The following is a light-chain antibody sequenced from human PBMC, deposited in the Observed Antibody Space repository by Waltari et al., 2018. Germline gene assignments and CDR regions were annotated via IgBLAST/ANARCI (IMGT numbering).Light chain of an antibody. V-gene: IGKV3-20*01. CDR3: QHYVSLPAT. J-gene: IGKJ1*01. CDR2: NAS. CDR1: QSVSMY. Sequence: EIVFSHSPGTLSLSPGGRATLSCRASQSVSMYLAWYQQKPGQAPRLLIYNASTRAAGIPDRFSGSGYGTDFSLTISGLEAEDFAVYYCQHYVSLPATFGQGTKVEIK.